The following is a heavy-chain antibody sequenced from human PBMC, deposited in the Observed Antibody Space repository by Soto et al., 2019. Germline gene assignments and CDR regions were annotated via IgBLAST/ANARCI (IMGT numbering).Heavy chain of an antibody. D-gene: IGHD6-19*01. J-gene: IGHJ6*02. CDR2: MNPNSGNT. V-gene: IGHV1-8*01. CDR3: ARGEYSSGTSYYYYGMDV. Sequence: ASVKVSCKASGYTFTSYDINWVRQATGQGLEWMGWMNPNSGNTGYAQKFQGRVTMTRNTSISTAYMELSSLRSEDTAVYYCARGEYSSGTSYYYYGMDVWGQGTTVNVSS. CDR1: GYTFTSYD.